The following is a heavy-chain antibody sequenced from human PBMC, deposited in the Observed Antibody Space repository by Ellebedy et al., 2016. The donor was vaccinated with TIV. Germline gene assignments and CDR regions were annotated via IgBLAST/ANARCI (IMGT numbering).Heavy chain of an antibody. D-gene: IGHD3-10*01. V-gene: IGHV1-18*01. J-gene: IGHJ6*02. Sequence: ASVKVSXXASGYTFTSYGISWVRQAPGQGLEWMGWISAYNGNTNYAQKLQGRVTMTTDTSTSTAYMELRSLRSDDTAVYYCARDDGSGGSIHGMDVWGQGTTVTVSS. CDR3: ARDDGSGGSIHGMDV. CDR1: GYTFTSYG. CDR2: ISAYNGNT.